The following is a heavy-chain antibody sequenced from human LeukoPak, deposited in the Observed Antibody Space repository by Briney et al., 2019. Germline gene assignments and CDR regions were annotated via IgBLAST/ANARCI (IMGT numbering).Heavy chain of an antibody. J-gene: IGHJ5*02. CDR1: RYSLANYW. D-gene: IGHD2-2*01. V-gene: IGHV5-51*01. CDR2: IYPGDSDT. Sequence: GESLKISCKGSRYSLANYWIGWVRQMPGKGLEWMGLIYPGDSDTKYSPSFQGQVTISADKSIGTAYLQWNSLKASDTAIYYCARTKSGVVVVPGAGHWFDPWGQGTLVTVSS. CDR3: ARTKSGVVVVPGAGHWFDP.